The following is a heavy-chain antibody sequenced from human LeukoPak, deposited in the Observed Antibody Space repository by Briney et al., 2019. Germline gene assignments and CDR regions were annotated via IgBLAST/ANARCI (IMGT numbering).Heavy chain of an antibody. J-gene: IGHJ4*02. CDR2: IRYDGSNK. D-gene: IGHD1-14*01. CDR3: AKDPDPPGNYFDY. V-gene: IGHV3-30*02. CDR1: GFTFSSYG. Sequence: GGSRRLSCAASGFTFSSYGMHWVRQAPGKGLEWVAFIRYDGSNKYYADSVKGRFTISRDNSKNTLYLQMNSLRAEDTAVYYCAKDPDPPGNYFDYWGQGTLVTVSS.